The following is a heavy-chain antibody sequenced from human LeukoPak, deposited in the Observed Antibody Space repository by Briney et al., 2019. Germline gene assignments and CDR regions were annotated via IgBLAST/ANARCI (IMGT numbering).Heavy chain of an antibody. CDR1: GGSINSGNYH. J-gene: IGHJ5*02. D-gene: IGHD3-16*02. CDR3: ARRAGLRLGELSLGEDWFDP. Sequence: SETLSLTCTVSGGSINSGNYHWSWIRQPAGKGLEWIGRLYSSGSTKYNPSLKSRVTISGDTSDNQISLELSSVTAADTAVYYCARRAGLRLGELSLGEDWFDPWGQGTLVTVSS. CDR2: LYSSGST. V-gene: IGHV4-61*02.